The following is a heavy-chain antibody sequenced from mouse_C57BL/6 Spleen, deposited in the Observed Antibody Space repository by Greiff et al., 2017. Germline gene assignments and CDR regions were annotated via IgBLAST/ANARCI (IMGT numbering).Heavy chain of an antibody. D-gene: IGHD1-1*01. CDR3: ASLYYYGSSSWFAY. CDR2: ISSGGSYT. CDR1: GFTFSSYG. V-gene: IGHV5-6*01. Sequence: EVHLVESGGDLVKPGGSLKLSCAASGFTFSSYGMSWVRQTPDKRLEWVATISSGGSYTYYPDSVKGRFTISRDNAKNTLYLQMSSLKSEDTAMYYCASLYYYGSSSWFAYWGQGTLVTVSA. J-gene: IGHJ3*01.